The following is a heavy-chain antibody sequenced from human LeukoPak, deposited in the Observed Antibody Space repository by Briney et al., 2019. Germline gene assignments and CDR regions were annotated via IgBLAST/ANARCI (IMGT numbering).Heavy chain of an antibody. D-gene: IGHD3-16*02. CDR1: GYSISRCYY. V-gene: IGHV4-38-2*01. CDR3: ARDKDDYVWGTYRW. Sequence: SETLSLTCAVSGYSISRCYYWGWVRPAPGKGLEWIGSIYHTGSTDYNPSLKSRLTISVNMSKNQFSLNLRSVTAADTAVYYCARDKDDYVWGTYRWWGQGMLVTVSS. J-gene: IGHJ4*02. CDR2: IYHTGST.